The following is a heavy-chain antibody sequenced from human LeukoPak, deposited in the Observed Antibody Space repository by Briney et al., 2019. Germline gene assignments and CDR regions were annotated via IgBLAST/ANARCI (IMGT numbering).Heavy chain of an antibody. CDR2: INHSGST. Sequence: SETLSLTCAVYGGSFSGYYWSWIRQPPGKGLEWIGEINHSGSTNYNPSLKSRVTISVDTSKNQFSLKLSSVTAADTAVYYCARQPFYDYVWGSYRYYFDYWGQGTLVTVSS. CDR3: ARQPFYDYVWGSYRYYFDY. D-gene: IGHD3-16*02. J-gene: IGHJ4*02. V-gene: IGHV4-34*01. CDR1: GGSFSGYY.